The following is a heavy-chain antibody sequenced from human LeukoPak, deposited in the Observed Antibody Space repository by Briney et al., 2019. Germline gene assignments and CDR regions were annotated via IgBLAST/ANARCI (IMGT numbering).Heavy chain of an antibody. J-gene: IGHJ5*02. CDR2: IKQDGSEK. CDR1: GFTFSRYW. CDR3: AREGSYGSGSYYSNWFDP. D-gene: IGHD3-10*01. Sequence: GGSLRLSCAASGFTFSRYWMTWVRQAPGKRREWVANIKQDGSEKYYVDSVKGRFTVSRDNAKTSLYLQMNSLRAEDTAVYYCAREGSYGSGSYYSNWFDPWGQGTLVTVSS. V-gene: IGHV3-7*01.